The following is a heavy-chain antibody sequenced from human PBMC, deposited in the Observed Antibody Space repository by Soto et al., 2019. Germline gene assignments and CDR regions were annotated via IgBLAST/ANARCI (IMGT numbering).Heavy chain of an antibody. V-gene: IGHV5-51*01. Sequence: PGESLKISCKGSGYSFTSYWIGWVRQMPGKGLEWMGIIYPGDSDTRYSPSFQGQVTISADKSISTAYLQWSSLKASDTAMYYCARLAYYDILTGPLFDYWGQGSLVTVSS. J-gene: IGHJ4*02. CDR1: GYSFTSYW. CDR2: IYPGDSDT. D-gene: IGHD3-9*01. CDR3: ARLAYYDILTGPLFDY.